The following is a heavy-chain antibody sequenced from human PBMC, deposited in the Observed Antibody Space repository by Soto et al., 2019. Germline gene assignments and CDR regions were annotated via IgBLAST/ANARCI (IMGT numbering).Heavy chain of an antibody. CDR2: ISNSGVST. Sequence: PGGSLRLSCVTSGFSFRDYAMSWVRQAPGKGLEWVSGISNSGVSTYYADSVKGRFSISRDNSKNTLYLQMNSLRDDDTALFYRVIRQQEVRYFGPWGQGTPVTVSS. CDR3: VIRQQEVRYFGP. D-gene: IGHD1-1*01. CDR1: GFSFRDYA. V-gene: IGHV3-23*01. J-gene: IGHJ5*02.